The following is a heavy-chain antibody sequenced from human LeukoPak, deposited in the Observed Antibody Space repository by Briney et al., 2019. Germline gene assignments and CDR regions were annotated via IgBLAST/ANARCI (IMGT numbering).Heavy chain of an antibody. CDR2: IYSGGST. D-gene: IGHD5-12*01. CDR1: GFTFSSYS. J-gene: IGHJ4*02. V-gene: IGHV3-66*01. Sequence: GGSLRLSCAASGFTFSSYSMNWVREAPGKGREWVSVIYSGGSTYYADSVKGRFTISRDNSKNTLYLQMNSLRAEDAAVYYCARDDSGYGYWGQGTLVTVSS. CDR3: ARDDSGYGY.